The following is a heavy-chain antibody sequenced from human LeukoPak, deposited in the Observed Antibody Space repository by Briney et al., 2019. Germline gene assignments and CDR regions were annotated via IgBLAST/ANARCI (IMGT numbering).Heavy chain of an antibody. CDR2: IYTSGSP. Sequence: SETLSHTCTVSLGSISRGSYYSRWLRQPAGEGLEWIGCIYTSGSPNFNTLFKGRVPILEDTSKNHFSLKLSSVTAADTAVYYCARGRSEMATIKNNWFDYWGQGTLVTVSS. CDR1: LGSISRGSYY. J-gene: IGHJ5*01. V-gene: IGHV4-61*02. D-gene: IGHD5-24*01. CDR3: ARGRSEMATIKNNWFDY.